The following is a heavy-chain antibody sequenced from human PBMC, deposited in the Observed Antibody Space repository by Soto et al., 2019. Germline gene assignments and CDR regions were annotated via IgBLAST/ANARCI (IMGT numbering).Heavy chain of an antibody. D-gene: IGHD2-15*01. Sequence: QVQLVESGGGVVQPGRSLRLSCAASGFTFSSYGMHWVRQAPGKGLEWMAFISYDGSNKYYADSVKGRFTISRDNSKKTLYLQMNSLRAEDSAEYYCAKHQWNIIYTPDVEMKWCVDYWGQGTLVTVSS. CDR1: GFTFSSYG. J-gene: IGHJ4*02. CDR3: AKHQWNIIYTPDVEMKWCVDY. CDR2: ISYDGSNK. V-gene: IGHV3-30*18.